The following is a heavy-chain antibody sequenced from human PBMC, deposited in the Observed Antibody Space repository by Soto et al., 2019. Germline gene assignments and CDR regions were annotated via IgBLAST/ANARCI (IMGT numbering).Heavy chain of an antibody. CDR2: ITASGADT. CDR1: GFTFSSYA. CDR3: AKLSRYSSRWLYYFDY. D-gene: IGHD6-13*01. J-gene: IGHJ4*02. V-gene: IGHV3-23*01. Sequence: HPGGSLRLSCAAAGFTFSSYAMSWVRQAPGKGLEWVSGITASGADTYYADSVKGRFTISRDNSENTLYPQMNSLRADDTAVYYCAKLSRYSSRWLYYFDYWGQGTVVTVSS.